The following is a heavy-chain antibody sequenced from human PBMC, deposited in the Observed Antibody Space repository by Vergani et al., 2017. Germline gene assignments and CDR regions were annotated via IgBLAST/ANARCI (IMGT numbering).Heavy chain of an antibody. J-gene: IGHJ5*02. V-gene: IGHV4-61*02. CDR2: IHSSGTT. D-gene: IGHD3-10*01. Sequence: QVQLHESGPGLVKPSQTLSLTCTVSGGSITSGSFYWSWIRPPAGKGLEWIGRIHSSGTTNYHPSLKSRVTLSVDTSKNQLSLRMTSVTAAEPAVYDCARDSWTSELRGVYWFDTWGQGTLVSVSS. CDR1: GGSITSGSFY. CDR3: ARDSWTSELRGVYWFDT.